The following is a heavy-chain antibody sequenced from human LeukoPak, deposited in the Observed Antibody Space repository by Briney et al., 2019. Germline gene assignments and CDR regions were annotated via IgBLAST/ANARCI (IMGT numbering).Heavy chain of an antibody. Sequence: ASVKVSCKASGGTFSSYAISWVRQAPGQGLEWMGGIIPIFGTANYAQKFQGRVTITTDESTSTAYMELSSLRSEDTAVYYCAGGSPMIVPPDYWGQGTLVTVSS. CDR3: AGGSPMIVPPDY. CDR1: GGTFSSYA. CDR2: IIPIFGTA. J-gene: IGHJ4*02. D-gene: IGHD3-22*01. V-gene: IGHV1-69*05.